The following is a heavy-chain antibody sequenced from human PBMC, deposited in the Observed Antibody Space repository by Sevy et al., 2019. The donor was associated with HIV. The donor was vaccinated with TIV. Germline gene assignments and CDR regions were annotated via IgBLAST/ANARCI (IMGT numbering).Heavy chain of an antibody. D-gene: IGHD2-8*01. Sequence: GGSLRLSCAASGFTFGSYAMTWVRQAPGKGLEWVSGISGSGTTYYADSVKGRFTISRDNSKSTLFLQMNSLRAEDTAVYYCTQYQPNYYASFSDAFDIWGQGTMVTVSS. V-gene: IGHV3-23*01. CDR2: ISGSGTT. CDR3: TQYQPNYYASFSDAFDI. J-gene: IGHJ3*02. CDR1: GFTFGSYA.